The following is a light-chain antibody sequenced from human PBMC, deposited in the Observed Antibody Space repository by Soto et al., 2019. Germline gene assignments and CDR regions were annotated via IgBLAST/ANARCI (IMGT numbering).Light chain of an antibody. CDR3: AAWADSLNGRVV. V-gene: IGLV1-44*01. J-gene: IGLJ2*01. CDR1: SSNIGSNT. CDR2: SNN. Sequence: QYVLTQPPSASGTPGQRVTISCSGSSSNIGSNTVNWYQQLPGTAPKLLIYSNNQRPSGVPDRFSGSKSGTSASLAISGLQSEDDADYYCAAWADSLNGRVVFGGGTKLTVL.